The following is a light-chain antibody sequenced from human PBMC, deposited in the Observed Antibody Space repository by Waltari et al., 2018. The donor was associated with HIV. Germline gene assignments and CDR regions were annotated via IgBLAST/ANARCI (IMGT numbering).Light chain of an antibody. Sequence: QSVLTQPPSVSGAPGQRVTISCTGNRSNIRSPYDVHLSQQLPGTAPKLLIYGNSNRPSGVPDRVSGSRSGTSASLVITGLQAEDEADYYCQSYDSGLRVFGGGTKLTVL. CDR1: RSNIRSPYD. J-gene: IGLJ2*01. V-gene: IGLV1-40*01. CDR3: QSYDSGLRV. CDR2: GNS.